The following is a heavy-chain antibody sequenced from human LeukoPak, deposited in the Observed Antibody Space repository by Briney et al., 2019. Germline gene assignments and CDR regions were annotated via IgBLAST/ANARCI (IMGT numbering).Heavy chain of an antibody. CDR3: ARERKQLLFDY. Sequence: SETLSLTCSVSGVSISSYYWSWIRQPPGKGLEWIGYIYYSGSTNYNPSLKSRVTISVDTSKNQFSLKLSSVTAADTAVYYCARERKQLLFDYWGQGTLVTVSS. V-gene: IGHV4-59*01. D-gene: IGHD6-6*01. J-gene: IGHJ4*02. CDR2: IYYSGST. CDR1: GVSISSYY.